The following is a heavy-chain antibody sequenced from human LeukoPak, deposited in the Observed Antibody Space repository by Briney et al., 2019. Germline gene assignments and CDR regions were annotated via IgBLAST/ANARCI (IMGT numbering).Heavy chain of an antibody. CDR1: GVSISSGSYY. CDR3: ARQLSGGDYDYFDY. CDR2: IYYSGNT. D-gene: IGHD4-17*01. Sequence: SETLSLTCTVSGVSISSGSYYWGWSRQPPGKGLEWIGSIYYSGNTYYNPSLKSRVTISVDTSKNQFSLKLSSVTAADTAVYYCARQLSGGDYDYFDYWGQGTLVTVSS. V-gene: IGHV4-39*01. J-gene: IGHJ4*02.